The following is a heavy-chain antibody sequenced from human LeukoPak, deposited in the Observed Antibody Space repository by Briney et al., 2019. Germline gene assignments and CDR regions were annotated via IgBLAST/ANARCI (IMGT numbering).Heavy chain of an antibody. CDR1: GYTFTDYG. J-gene: IGHJ4*02. CDR2: IRYDGTIK. V-gene: IGHV3-30*02. CDR3: AKEGTASKPSDLDY. Sequence: GGSLRLACAASGYTFTDYGMHWVRQAPGKGLEWLTFIRYDGTIKYYADSVKGRFTIPRDNSKNTLYLQMNSLRPEDTAVYYCAKEGTASKPSDLDYWGQGTLVTVSS. D-gene: IGHD1/OR15-1a*01.